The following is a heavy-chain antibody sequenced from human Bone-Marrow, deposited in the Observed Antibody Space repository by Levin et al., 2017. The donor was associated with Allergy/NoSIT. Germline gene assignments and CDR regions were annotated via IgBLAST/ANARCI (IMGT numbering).Heavy chain of an antibody. CDR3: ARAQERSQFDSRRSYFYYYAMDV. Sequence: ASVKVSCKGSRGTFSRHAISWVRHVPGQGLEWMGGIIPTFGPAIYAQKFQGRVSITADESTSTASMDLSGLRSEDTAIYYCARAQERSQFDSRRSYFYYYAMDVWGQGTTVTVSS. CDR2: IIPTFGPA. D-gene: IGHD3-22*01. CDR1: RGTFSRHA. V-gene: IGHV1-69*13. J-gene: IGHJ6*02.